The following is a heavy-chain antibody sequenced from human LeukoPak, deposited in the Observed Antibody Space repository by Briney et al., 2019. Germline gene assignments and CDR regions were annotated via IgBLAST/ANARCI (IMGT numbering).Heavy chain of an antibody. V-gene: IGHV4-39*07. CDR2: IYYSGST. CDR1: GGSISSSSHS. CDR3: ARDRYYYDSSGYDAPPIFDY. J-gene: IGHJ4*02. D-gene: IGHD3-22*01. Sequence: SETLSLTCSVSGGSISSSSHSWGWIRQSPGKGLEWIGSIYYSGSTFYNPSLKSRVTISVDTSKNQFSLKLSSVTAADTAVYYCARDRYYYDSSGYDAPPIFDYWGQGTLVTVSS.